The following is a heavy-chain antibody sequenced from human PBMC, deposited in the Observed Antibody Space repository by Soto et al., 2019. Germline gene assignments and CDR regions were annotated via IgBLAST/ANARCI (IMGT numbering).Heavy chain of an antibody. CDR3: AREVQVHTPAFVY. Sequence: QVQLVQSGAEMKKPGSSVKVSCQSSVGTFNTYAMNWVRQAPGQGPEWMGDISPMFGAANYAPKFQGRVTITADESTGTSYMQLSSLTSEDTALYFCAREVQVHTPAFVYWGQGTLVNVSS. D-gene: IGHD3-10*01. CDR2: ISPMFGAA. CDR1: VGTFNTYA. V-gene: IGHV1-69*19. J-gene: IGHJ4*02.